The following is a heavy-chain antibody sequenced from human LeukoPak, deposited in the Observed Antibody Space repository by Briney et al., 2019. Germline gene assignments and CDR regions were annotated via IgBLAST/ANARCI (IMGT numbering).Heavy chain of an antibody. CDR3: ARDLAGFGGYSYGMVDY. CDR1: GDSVSSNSAT. Sequence: SQTLSLTCAISGDSVSSNSATWHWIRQSPSRGLEWLGRTYYRSKWYNDYALSVKIRITINPDTSKNQFSLHLNSVTPEDTAVYYCARDLAGFGGYSYGMVDYWGQGTLVTVSS. V-gene: IGHV6-1*01. J-gene: IGHJ4*02. D-gene: IGHD5-18*01. CDR2: TYYRSKWYN.